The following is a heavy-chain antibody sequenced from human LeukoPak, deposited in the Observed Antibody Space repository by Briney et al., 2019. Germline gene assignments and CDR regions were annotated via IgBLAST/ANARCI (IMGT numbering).Heavy chain of an antibody. D-gene: IGHD6-19*01. V-gene: IGHV1-24*01. CDR2: FDPEDGET. CDR3: ATGFGSSGWYVSDY. CDR1: GYTLTELS. J-gene: IGHJ4*02. Sequence: EASVKVSCKVSGYTLTELSMHWVRQAPGKGLEWMGGFDPEDGETIYAQKFQGRVTMTEDTSTDTASMELSSLRSEDTAVYYCATGFGSSGWYVSDYWGQGTLVTVSS.